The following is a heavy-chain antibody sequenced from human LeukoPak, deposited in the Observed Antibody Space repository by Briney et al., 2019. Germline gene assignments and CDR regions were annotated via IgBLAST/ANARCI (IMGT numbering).Heavy chain of an antibody. D-gene: IGHD7-27*01. Sequence: ASVKVSFKASGGTFSNYAISWVRQAPGQGLEWMGRIIPILGVANYAQKFQGRVSITADKSTGTAYMELSSLRSEDTAVYFCARAPGNDAFDIWGQGTMVTVSS. CDR2: IIPILGVA. J-gene: IGHJ3*02. CDR1: GGTFSNYA. CDR3: ARAPGNDAFDI. V-gene: IGHV1-69*04.